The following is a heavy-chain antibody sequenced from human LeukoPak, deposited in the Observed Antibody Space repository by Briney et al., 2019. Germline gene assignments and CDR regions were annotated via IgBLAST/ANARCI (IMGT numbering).Heavy chain of an antibody. CDR1: GFTFSSYG. CDR2: ISGSGGST. Sequence: GGSLRLSCAASGFTFSSYGMHWVRQAPGKGLEWVSSISGSGGSTYYADSVKGRFTISRDNSENTLYLQMSSLRAEDTAVYYCAKDRGRYYDSSGYYWGYYFDSWGQGILVTVSS. J-gene: IGHJ4*02. D-gene: IGHD3-22*01. CDR3: AKDRGRYYDSSGYYWGYYFDS. V-gene: IGHV3-23*01.